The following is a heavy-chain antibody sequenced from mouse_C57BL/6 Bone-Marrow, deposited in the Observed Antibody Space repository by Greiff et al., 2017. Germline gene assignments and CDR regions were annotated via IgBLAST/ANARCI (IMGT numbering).Heavy chain of an antibody. D-gene: IGHD2-1*01. Sequence: EVKLVESGGGLVQPGGSLSLSCAASGFTFTDYYMSWVRQPPGKALEWLGFIRNKANGYTTEYSASVKGRFTISRDNSQSILYLQMNALRAEDSATYYCARLRNGNYGEILDNRGQGTTLTASS. CDR2: IRNKANGYTT. V-gene: IGHV7-3*01. CDR1: GFTFTDYY. J-gene: IGHJ2*01. CDR3: ARLRNGNYGEILDN.